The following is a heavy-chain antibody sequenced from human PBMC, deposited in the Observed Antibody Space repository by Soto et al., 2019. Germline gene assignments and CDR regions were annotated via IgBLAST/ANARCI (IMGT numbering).Heavy chain of an antibody. D-gene: IGHD4-17*01. CDR2: INHSGST. J-gene: IGHJ5*02. CDR3: ARGIWRGGYGDYRIQWFDP. V-gene: IGHV4-34*01. CDR1: GGSFSGYY. Sequence: SETLSLTCAVYGGSFSGYYWSWIRQPPGKGLEWIGEINHSGSTNYNPSLKSRVTISVDTSKNQFSLKLSSVTAADTAVYYCARGIWRGGYGDYRIQWFDPWGQGTLVTVSS.